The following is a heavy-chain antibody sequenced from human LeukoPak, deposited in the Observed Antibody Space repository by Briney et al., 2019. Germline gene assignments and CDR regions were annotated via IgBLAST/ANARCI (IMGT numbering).Heavy chain of an antibody. CDR3: AREGQYSYGPRGVDY. V-gene: IGHV4-31*03. Sequence: SETLSLTCTVSGGSISSGGYYWSWIRQHPGKGLEWIGYIYYSGSTYYNPSLKSRVTISVDTPKNQFSLKLSSVTAADTAVYYCAREGQYSYGPRGVDYWGQGTLVTVSS. CDR1: GGSISSGGYY. CDR2: IYYSGST. J-gene: IGHJ4*02. D-gene: IGHD5-18*01.